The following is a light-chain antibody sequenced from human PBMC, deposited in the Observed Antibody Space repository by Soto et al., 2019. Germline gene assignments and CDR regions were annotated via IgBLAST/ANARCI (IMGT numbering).Light chain of an antibody. CDR1: SSDVGAYDY. J-gene: IGLJ2*01. CDR2: DVS. V-gene: IGLV2-14*03. Sequence: QSALTQPASVSGSPGQSITISCTGTSSDVGAYDYVSWYQQHPGKAPKVMIYDVSNWPSGVPNRFPGSKSGNTASLTISGLQAEDEADYYCSSYTTSSTVVFGGGTKLTVL. CDR3: SSYTTSSTVV.